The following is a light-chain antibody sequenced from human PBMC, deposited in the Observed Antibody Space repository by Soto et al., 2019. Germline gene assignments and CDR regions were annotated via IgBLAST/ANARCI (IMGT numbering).Light chain of an antibody. J-gene: IGKJ2*01. CDR2: GAS. Sequence: EIVMTQSPATLSVSPGERATLSCRASQSVSDNLAWYQQKPGQTPRLLIYGASTRATVIPARFSGSGSGTEFTLTIGSLQSEDFAVYYCQQSNNWPYTFGQGTKVDIK. CDR3: QQSNNWPYT. V-gene: IGKV3-15*01. CDR1: QSVSDN.